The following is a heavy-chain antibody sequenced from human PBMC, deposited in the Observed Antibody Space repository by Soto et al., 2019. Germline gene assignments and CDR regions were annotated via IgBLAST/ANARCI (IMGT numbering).Heavy chain of an antibody. Sequence: QITLKESGPTLAKPTQTLTLTCTFSGFSLSTRGVAVGWIRQPPRKALERLALIYWDEAKWYSPSLKSRLTITEDTSKNQVVLTMTNIDPVDTATYYCANRLRGYAYYFDYWGQGTLVTVSS. CDR1: GFSLSTRGVA. D-gene: IGHD5-12*01. V-gene: IGHV2-5*02. J-gene: IGHJ4*02. CDR3: ANRLRGYAYYFDY. CDR2: IYWDEAK.